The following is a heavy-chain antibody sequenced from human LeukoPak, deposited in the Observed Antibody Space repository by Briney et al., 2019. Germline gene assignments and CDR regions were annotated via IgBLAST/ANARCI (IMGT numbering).Heavy chain of an antibody. Sequence: SETLSLTCTVSGGSISSGDYYWSWIRQPPGKGLEWIGYIYYSGSTYYNPSLKSRVTISVDTSKNQFSLKLSSVTAADTAVYYCARCNGDAWNAFDIWGQGTMVTVSS. CDR2: IYYSGST. CDR1: GGSISSGDYY. D-gene: IGHD7-27*01. CDR3: ARCNGDAWNAFDI. J-gene: IGHJ3*02. V-gene: IGHV4-30-4*01.